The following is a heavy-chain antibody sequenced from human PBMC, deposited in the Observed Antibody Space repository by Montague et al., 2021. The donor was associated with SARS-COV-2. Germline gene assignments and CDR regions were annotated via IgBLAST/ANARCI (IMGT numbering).Heavy chain of an antibody. V-gene: IGHV2-5*02. CDR3: AHASGGDWLPRNGFDS. CDR1: GFSLSTIGVG. J-gene: IGHJ5*01. Sequence: PALVKPTQTLTLTCTFSGFSLSTIGVGVGWIRQPPGKALEWLALIYWDDDQRYSPFLRSRLTITKDTSKNQVVLTMTNMDPVDTATYFCAHASGGDWLPRNGFDSWGQGTLVTVSS. D-gene: IGHD3-9*01. CDR2: IYWDDDQ.